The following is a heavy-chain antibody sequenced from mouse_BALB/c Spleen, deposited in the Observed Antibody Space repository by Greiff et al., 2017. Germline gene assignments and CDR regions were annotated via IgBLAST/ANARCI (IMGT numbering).Heavy chain of an antibody. CDR3: ARQYRYGGSYYAMDY. CDR1: GFTFSSYG. CDR2: ISSGGSYT. Sequence: EVKVVESGGDLVKPGGSLKLSCAASGFTFSSYGMSWVRQTPDKRLEWVATISSGGSYTYYPDSVKGRFTISRDNAKNTLYLQMSSLKSEDTAMYYCARQYRYGGSYYAMDYWGQGTSVTVSS. V-gene: IGHV5-6*01. J-gene: IGHJ4*01. D-gene: IGHD2-14*01.